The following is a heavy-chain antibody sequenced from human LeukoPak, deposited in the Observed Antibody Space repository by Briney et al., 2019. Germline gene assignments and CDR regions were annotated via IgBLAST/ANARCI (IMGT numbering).Heavy chain of an antibody. D-gene: IGHD6-19*01. CDR2: IYYSGST. J-gene: IGHJ2*01. CDR3: ARLGVAGTWYFDL. Sequence: PSETLSLTCTVSGGSISSGGYYWSWIRQHPGKGLEWIGYIYYSGSTYYNPSLKSRVTISVDTSKNQFSLKLSSVTAADTAVYYCARLGVAGTWYFDLWGRGSLVTVSS. V-gene: IGHV4-31*03. CDR1: GGSISSGGYY.